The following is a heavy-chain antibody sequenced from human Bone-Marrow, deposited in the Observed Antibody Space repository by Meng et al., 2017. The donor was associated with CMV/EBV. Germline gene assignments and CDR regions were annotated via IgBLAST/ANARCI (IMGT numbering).Heavy chain of an antibody. J-gene: IGHJ6*02. V-gene: IGHV1-46*01. CDR2: INPSARST. D-gene: IGHD2-2*01. Sequence: ASVKVSCKASGYTFTSHYIHWARQAPGQGLEWMGIINPSARSTRYAQKFQGRVTMTGDTPTSTVYLELNSLRSQDTAVYYCARDSPYCSGPSCSRHSPDYYGMDVWGQGTTVTVSS. CDR1: GYTFTSHY. CDR3: ARDSPYCSGPSCSRHSPDYYGMDV.